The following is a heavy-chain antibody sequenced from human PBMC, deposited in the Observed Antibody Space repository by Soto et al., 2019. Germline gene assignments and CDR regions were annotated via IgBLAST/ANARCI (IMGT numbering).Heavy chain of an antibody. V-gene: IGHV5-10-1*01. CDR2: IDPSDSYT. CDR1: GYSFTSYW. D-gene: IGHD3-22*01. Sequence: PGESLKISCKGSGYSFTSYWISWVRQMPGKGLEWMGRIDPSDSYTNYSPSFQGHVTISADKSISTAYLQWSGLKASDTAMYYCASVYDSSGPSYCYGMDVWGQGTTVTVSS. J-gene: IGHJ6*02. CDR3: ASVYDSSGPSYCYGMDV.